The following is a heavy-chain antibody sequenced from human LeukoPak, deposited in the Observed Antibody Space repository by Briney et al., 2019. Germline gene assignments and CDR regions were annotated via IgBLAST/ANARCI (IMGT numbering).Heavy chain of an antibody. D-gene: IGHD1-7*01. Sequence: SVKVSCKASGGTFSSYAISWVRQAPGQGLEWMGGIIPIFGTANHAQKFQGRVTITADESTSTAYMELSSLRSEDTAMYYCASGETGTYKNWGQGTLVTVSS. CDR2: IIPIFGTA. V-gene: IGHV1-69*01. CDR1: GGTFSSYA. CDR3: ASGETGTYKN. J-gene: IGHJ4*02.